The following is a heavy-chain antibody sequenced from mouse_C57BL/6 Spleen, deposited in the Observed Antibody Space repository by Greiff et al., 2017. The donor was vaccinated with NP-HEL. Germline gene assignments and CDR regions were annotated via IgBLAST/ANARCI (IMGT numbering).Heavy chain of an antibody. CDR1: GYAFSSSW. CDR3: AREGNYYGSSYEGAY. D-gene: IGHD1-1*01. J-gene: IGHJ3*01. CDR2: IYPGDGDT. V-gene: IGHV1-82*01. Sequence: VQLQQSGPELVKPGASVKISCKASGYAFSSSWMNWVKQRPGKGLEWIGRIYPGDGDTNYNGKFKGKATLTADKSSSTAYMQLSSLTSEDSAVYFCAREGNYYGSSYEGAYWGQGTLVTVSA.